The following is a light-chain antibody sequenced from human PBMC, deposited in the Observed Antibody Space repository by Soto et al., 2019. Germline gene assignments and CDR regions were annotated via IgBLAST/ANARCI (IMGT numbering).Light chain of an antibody. V-gene: IGKV3-20*01. Sequence: EIVLTQSPGTLSLSAGERGTLYCRASQSVSSSYLAWYQQKPGQAPRLVIYGASSRATGIPDRFSGSGSGTDFTLTISRLEPEDFAVYYCQQYGSSPTFGQGTKVDIK. J-gene: IGKJ1*01. CDR1: QSVSSSY. CDR3: QQYGSSPT. CDR2: GAS.